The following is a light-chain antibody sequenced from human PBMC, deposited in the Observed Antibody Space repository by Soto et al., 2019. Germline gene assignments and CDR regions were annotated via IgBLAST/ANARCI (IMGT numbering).Light chain of an antibody. Sequence: QTVVTQSPSASASLGASVKLTCTLSSGHSSYAIAWHQQQPEKGPRYLMKVNSDGSHNKGDGIPDRFSGSSSGAERYLTISSLLSEDEADYYCQTWDPRFPVVFGGGTQLTVL. CDR2: VNSDGSH. CDR3: QTWDPRFPVV. CDR1: SGHSSYA. J-gene: IGLJ2*01. V-gene: IGLV4-69*01.